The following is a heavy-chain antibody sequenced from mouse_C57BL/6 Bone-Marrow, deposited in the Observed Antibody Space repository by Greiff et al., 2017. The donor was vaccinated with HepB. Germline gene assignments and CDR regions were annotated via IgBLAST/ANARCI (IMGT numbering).Heavy chain of an antibody. D-gene: IGHD3-2*02. CDR2: ISSKSSNYAT. CDR1: GFTFNTYA. CDR3: VRDLLRLHYAMDY. V-gene: IGHV10-3*01. J-gene: IGHJ4*01. Sequence: EVHLVESGGGLVQPKGSLKLSCAASGFTFNTYAMHWVRQAPGKGLEWVARISSKSSNYATYYADSVKDRFTISRDDSQSMLYLQMNNLKTEDTAMYYCVRDLLRLHYAMDYWGQGTSVTVSS.